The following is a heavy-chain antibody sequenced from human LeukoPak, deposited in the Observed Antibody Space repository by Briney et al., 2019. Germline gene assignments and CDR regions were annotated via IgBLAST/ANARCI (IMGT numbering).Heavy chain of an antibody. CDR3: AKVSRVAASEGGLGYYFDY. Sequence: GGSLRLSCAASGFTFSSYAMSWVRQAPGKGLEWVSAISGSGGSTYYADSVKGRFTIPRDNSKNTLYLQMNSLRAEDTAVYYCAKVSRVAASEGGLGYYFDYWGQGTLVTVSS. CDR2: ISGSGGST. CDR1: GFTFSSYA. J-gene: IGHJ4*02. D-gene: IGHD6-13*01. V-gene: IGHV3-23*01.